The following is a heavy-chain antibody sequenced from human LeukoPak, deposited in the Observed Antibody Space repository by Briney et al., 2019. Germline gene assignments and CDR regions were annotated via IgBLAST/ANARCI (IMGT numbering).Heavy chain of an antibody. J-gene: IGHJ4*02. V-gene: IGHV3-21*01. CDR3: ADYGVSGVRNNFY. D-gene: IGHD3-3*01. CDR2: ISSSSSYI. Sequence: GGSLRLSCAASGFTFSSYSMNWVRQAPGKGLEWVSSISSSSSYIYYADSVKGRFTISRDNAMNSLYLQMNSLRAEDTAVYYCADYGVSGVRNNFYWGQGTLVTVSS. CDR1: GFTFSSYS.